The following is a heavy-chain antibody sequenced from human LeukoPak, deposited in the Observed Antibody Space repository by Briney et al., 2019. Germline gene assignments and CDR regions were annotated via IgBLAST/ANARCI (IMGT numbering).Heavy chain of an antibody. V-gene: IGHV1-8*01. CDR3: ARATSAGITMIVAFDI. CDR2: MSPNSGNT. J-gene: IGHJ3*02. CDR1: RYTFSNYD. Sequence: ASVKVSCKASRYTFSNYDINWVRQATGQGLEWMGWMSPNSGNTGYAQKFQGRVTMTRNTSISTAYMELSSLRSEDTAVYYCARATSAGITMIVAFDIWGQGTMVTVSS. D-gene: IGHD3-22*01.